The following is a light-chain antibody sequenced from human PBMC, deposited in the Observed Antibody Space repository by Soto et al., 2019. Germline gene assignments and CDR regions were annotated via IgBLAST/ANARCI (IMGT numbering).Light chain of an antibody. Sequence: QSALTQPASVSGSPGQSITISCTGTSSDIGTYNYVSWYQQHPGKAPKLMIYDVSNWPSGVSNRFSGSKSGNTASLTISGLQAEDEADYYCSSYTSSITLYVFGTGTKLTVL. J-gene: IGLJ1*01. V-gene: IGLV2-14*01. CDR3: SSYTSSITLYV. CDR1: SSDIGTYNY. CDR2: DVS.